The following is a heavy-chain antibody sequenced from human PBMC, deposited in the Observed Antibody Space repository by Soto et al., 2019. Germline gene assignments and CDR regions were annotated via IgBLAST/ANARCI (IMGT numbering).Heavy chain of an antibody. D-gene: IGHD7-27*01. CDR3: ARDKAGEGFDY. CDR1: GFTFSSYD. J-gene: IGHJ4*02. CDR2: IGTAGDT. V-gene: IGHV3-13*01. Sequence: WGSLRLSCAASGFTFSSYDMHWVRQATGKGLEWVSAIGTAGDTYYPGSVKGRFTISRENAKNSLYLQMNSLRAGDTAVYYCARDKAGEGFDYWGQGTLVTVSS.